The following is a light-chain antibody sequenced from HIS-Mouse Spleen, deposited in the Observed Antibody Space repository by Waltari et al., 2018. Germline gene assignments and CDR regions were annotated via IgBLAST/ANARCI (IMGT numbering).Light chain of an antibody. CDR2: AAS. CDR3: QQLNSYPPT. Sequence: DIQLTQSPSFLSASVGDRVTITCRASQGTSSYLACYQHKPGKATKLLIYAASTLQSGVPARFSGSGSGTEFTLTISSLQPEDFATYYCQQLNSYPPTFGQGTKVEIK. V-gene: IGKV1-9*01. CDR1: QGTSSY. J-gene: IGKJ1*01.